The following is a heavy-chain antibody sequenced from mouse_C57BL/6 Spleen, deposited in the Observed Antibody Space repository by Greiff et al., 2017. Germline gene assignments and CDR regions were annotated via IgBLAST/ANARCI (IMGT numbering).Heavy chain of an antibody. CDR1: GYSITSGYY. Sequence: VQLKESGPGLVKPSQSLSLTCSVTGYSITSGYYWNWIRQFPGNKLEWMGYISYDGSNNYNPSLKNRISITRDTSKNQFFLKLNSVTTEDTATYYCARLGNDGYFFFDYWGQGTTLTVSS. V-gene: IGHV3-6*01. CDR3: ARLGNDGYFFFDY. D-gene: IGHD2-3*01. J-gene: IGHJ2*01. CDR2: ISYDGSN.